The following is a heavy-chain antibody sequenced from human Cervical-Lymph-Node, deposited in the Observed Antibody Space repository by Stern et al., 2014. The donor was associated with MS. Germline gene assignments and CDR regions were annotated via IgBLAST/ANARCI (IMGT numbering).Heavy chain of an antibody. CDR1: GYTFTKYL. CDR3: ARDMSDSWSDYGHNWFDP. V-gene: IGHV7-4-1*02. CDR2: INSNTGAP. J-gene: IGHJ5*02. D-gene: IGHD3-3*01. Sequence: QVQLVQSGSELKKPGASVTVSCKASGYTFTKYLIHWVRQAPGQGLEWMGWINSNTGAPMYARDFAGRFVFSLDTSVTTAYLQISRLKTEDTAVYYCARDMSDSWSDYGHNWFDPWGQGTLVTVSS.